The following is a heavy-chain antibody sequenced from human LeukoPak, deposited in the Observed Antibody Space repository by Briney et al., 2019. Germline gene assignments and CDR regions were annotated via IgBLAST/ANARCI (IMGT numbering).Heavy chain of an antibody. V-gene: IGHV3-30*03. CDR2: MSYDGSKT. CDR3: ARGRSNNLYEGAFDS. CDR1: GFNFSNYG. Sequence: GRSLRLSCAASGFNFSNYGMHWVRQAPTRLPEWVAFMSYDGSKTFYADSVLGRFNISRDNFRNTLYLEMNSMRAEDTDVYYCARGRSNNLYEGAFDSWGKGPLVSVSS. J-gene: IGHJ4*02. D-gene: IGHD1-26*01.